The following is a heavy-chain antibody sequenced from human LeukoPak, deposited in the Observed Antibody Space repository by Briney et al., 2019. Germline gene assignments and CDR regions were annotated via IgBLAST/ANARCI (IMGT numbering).Heavy chain of an antibody. V-gene: IGHV3-21*04. CDR2: ISSSSSYI. J-gene: IGHJ3*02. CDR3: AKPSQYYYGSGQRNDAFDI. D-gene: IGHD3-10*01. Sequence: PGGSLRLSCAASGFTFSSYSMNWVRQAPGKGLEWVSSISSSSSYIYYADSVKGRFTISRDNAKNTLYLQMNSLRAEDTAVYYCAKPSQYYYGSGQRNDAFDIWGQGTMVTVSS. CDR1: GFTFSSYS.